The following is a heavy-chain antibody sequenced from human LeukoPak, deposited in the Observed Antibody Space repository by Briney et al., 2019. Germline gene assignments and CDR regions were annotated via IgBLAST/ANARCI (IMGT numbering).Heavy chain of an antibody. CDR1: EGTFTSHV. D-gene: IGHD3-22*01. Sequence: GASVKVSCKSSEGTFTSHVITWVQQAPGQGLEWMGSIIPIFGMIHYAQKFQGRVTISADKSTTTVYMELNSLISEDTAVYYCARDPQSVVMMKNAFDLWGQGTMVIVSS. CDR2: IIPIFGMI. CDR3: ARDPQSVVMMKNAFDL. V-gene: IGHV1-69*10. J-gene: IGHJ3*01.